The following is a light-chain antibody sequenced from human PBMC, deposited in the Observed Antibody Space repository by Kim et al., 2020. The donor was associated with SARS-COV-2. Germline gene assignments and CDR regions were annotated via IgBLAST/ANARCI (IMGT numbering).Light chain of an antibody. J-gene: IGKJ1*01. V-gene: IGKV1-17*03. CDR1: EDISNY. CDR3: LQHNGYPWT. CDR2: AAS. Sequence: ASVGDRVTITCRASEDISNYLAWCQQKPGQVPKRLIYAASSLQSGVPSRSSGSGSGTEFTLTISSLQPEDFATYYCLQHNGYPWTFGQGTKVDIK.